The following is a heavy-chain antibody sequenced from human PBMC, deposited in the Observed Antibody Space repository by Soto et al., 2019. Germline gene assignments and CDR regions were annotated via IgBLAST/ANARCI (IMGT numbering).Heavy chain of an antibody. CDR3: AMSYLFLVADEVGY. CDR2: INASGDKT. CDR1: GFTFNNYA. D-gene: IGHD5-12*01. V-gene: IGHV3-23*01. Sequence: EVQLLESGGGLVQRGGTLRVSCAASGFTFNNYAMTWVRQAPGKGLEWVSFINASGDKTYYADSVKGRFTISRDNSKNTLTLQKISLRDADTAVYFCAMSYLFLVADEVGYRGQGTLVTVSS. J-gene: IGHJ4*02.